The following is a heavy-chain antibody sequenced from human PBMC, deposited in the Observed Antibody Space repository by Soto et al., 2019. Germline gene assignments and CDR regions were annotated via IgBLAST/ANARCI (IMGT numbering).Heavy chain of an antibody. V-gene: IGHV1-69*13. J-gene: IGHJ3*02. Sequence: SVKVSCKASGGTLSSYAISWVRQAPGQGLEWMGGIIPIFGTANYAQKFQGRVTITADESTSTAYMELSSLRSEDTAVYYCARSMIPPIRAFDIWGQGTMVTVSS. CDR2: IIPIFGTA. CDR1: GGTLSSYA. D-gene: IGHD3-22*01. CDR3: ARSMIPPIRAFDI.